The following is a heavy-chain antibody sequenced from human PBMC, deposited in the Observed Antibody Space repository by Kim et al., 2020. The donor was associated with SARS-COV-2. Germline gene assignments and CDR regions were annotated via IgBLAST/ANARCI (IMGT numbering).Heavy chain of an antibody. D-gene: IGHD4-17*01. Sequence: SGPTLVNPTQTLTLTCSFSGFSLTTRGMCVSWIRQPPGKALEWLARIDWDNDKYYRKSLKTRLTISKDTSKNQVVLTMTNVDPVDTATYYWERTHNAGGGTTVTASKAYWFDPWGQGTLVTVSS. V-gene: IGHV2-70*11. CDR2: IDWDNDK. CDR1: GFSLTTRGMC. CDR3: ERTHNAGGGTTVTASKAYWFDP. J-gene: IGHJ5*02.